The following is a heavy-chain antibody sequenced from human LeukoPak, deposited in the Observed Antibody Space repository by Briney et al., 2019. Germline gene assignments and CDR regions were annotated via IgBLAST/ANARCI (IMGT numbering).Heavy chain of an antibody. CDR1: GFTFSSYS. Sequence: GGSLRLSCAASGFTFSSYSMNWVRQAPGKGLGWGSSISSSSSYIYYADSVKGRFTISRDNAKNSLYLQMNSLRAEDTAVYYCARDPRIYSSSWNWDKWLDPWGQGTLVTVSS. V-gene: IGHV3-21*04. J-gene: IGHJ5*02. D-gene: IGHD6-13*01. CDR2: ISSSSSYI. CDR3: ARDPRIYSSSWNWDKWLDP.